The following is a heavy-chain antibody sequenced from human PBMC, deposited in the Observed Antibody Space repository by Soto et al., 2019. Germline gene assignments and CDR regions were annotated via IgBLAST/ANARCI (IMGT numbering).Heavy chain of an antibody. CDR2: ISSSGDAT. V-gene: IGHV3-23*01. J-gene: IGHJ6*02. CDR1: GFTFSTYA. D-gene: IGHD3-3*01. Sequence: GSLRLSCAASGFTFSTYAMTWVRQAPGKGLEWVSIISSSGDATYYLDSVKGRFTISRDNSRNTLHLQMNSLRAEDAAVYFCAKNGDFWSWGMDVWGQGTTVTVSS. CDR3: AKNGDFWSWGMDV.